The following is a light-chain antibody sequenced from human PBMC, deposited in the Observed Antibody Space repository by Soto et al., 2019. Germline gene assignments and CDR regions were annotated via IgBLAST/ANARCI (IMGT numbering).Light chain of an antibody. J-gene: IGKJ3*01. V-gene: IGKV1-33*01. CDR3: QQYDNLPFS. CDR1: QDISKS. Sequence: DIQMTQSPSSLSASIRDRVIITCQASQDISKSLNWYQQKPGTAPKLLICAASTLQPGVPSRFSGSGSGTDFTFTISSLQPEDIATYYCQQYDNLPFSVGPGTKVGIK. CDR2: AAS.